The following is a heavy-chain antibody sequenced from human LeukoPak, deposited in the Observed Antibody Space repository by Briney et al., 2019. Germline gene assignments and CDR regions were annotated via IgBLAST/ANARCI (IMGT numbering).Heavy chain of an antibody. CDR2: IGGGGVST. CDR3: AKDGGFTSTSHYFDY. CDR1: GFTFHIYA. V-gene: IGHV3-23*01. D-gene: IGHD2-2*01. J-gene: IGHJ4*02. Sequence: PGGSLRLSCAASGFTFHIYAMSWVRQAPGKGLEWVSSIGGGGVSTYYADSVNGRFTISRDNSKNTLYLQMNSLRAEDTAVYYCAKDGGFTSTSHYFDYWGQGILVTVSS.